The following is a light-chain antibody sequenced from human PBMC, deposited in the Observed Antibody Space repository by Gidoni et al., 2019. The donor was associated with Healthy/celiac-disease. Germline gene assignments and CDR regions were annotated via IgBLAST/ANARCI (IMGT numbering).Light chain of an antibody. CDR3: QQYDNRPRLT. J-gene: IGKJ4*01. V-gene: IGKV1-33*01. CDR1: QEISNY. CDR2: DAS. Sequence: DIQMTHYPSSLNAAVGDRVSITCQASQEISNYLNWYQQKPGQAPKLLINDASNWEKGVPARFSGSGAGTEFTFIIISLQPEDIATYYCQQYDNRPRLTFGGGTKVETK.